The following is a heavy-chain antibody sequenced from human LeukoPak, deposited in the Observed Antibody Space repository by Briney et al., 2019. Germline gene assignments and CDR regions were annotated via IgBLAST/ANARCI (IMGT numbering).Heavy chain of an antibody. CDR2: ISGSGSST. Sequence: GGSLRLSCAASGFTFGNFGMNWVRQAPGKGLEWVSGISGSGSSTYYADSVKGRFTISRDSSKNTLYLQVNNLRAEDTAVYYCAKARAYCSGGDCPGGYYYGMDVWGQGTTVTVSS. CDR1: GFTFGNFG. D-gene: IGHD2-21*02. CDR3: AKARAYCSGGDCPGGYYYGMDV. V-gene: IGHV3-23*01. J-gene: IGHJ6*02.